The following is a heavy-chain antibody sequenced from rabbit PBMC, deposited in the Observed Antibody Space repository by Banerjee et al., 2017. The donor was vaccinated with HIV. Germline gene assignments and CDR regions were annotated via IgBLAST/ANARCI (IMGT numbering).Heavy chain of an antibody. CDR2: IYSSNGDK. CDR3: ARDRDGDAGYGSLAL. CDR1: GIDFSSYYY. D-gene: IGHD7-1*01. J-gene: IGHJ3*01. V-gene: IGHV1S43*01. Sequence: QEQLVESGGGLVQPEGSLALTCKASGIDFSSYYYMCWVRQAPGKGLELIACIYSSNGDKWYASWVNGRFTISRSTSLNTVDLKMTSLTVADTATYFCARDRDGDAGYGSLALWGQGTLVTVS.